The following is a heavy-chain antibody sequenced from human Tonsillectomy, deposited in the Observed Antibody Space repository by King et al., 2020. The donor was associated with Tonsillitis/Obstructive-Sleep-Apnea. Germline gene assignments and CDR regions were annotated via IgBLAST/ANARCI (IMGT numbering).Heavy chain of an antibody. CDR3: ARERAGLGTSRGGL. D-gene: IGHD1/OR15-1a*01. CDR2: ISDSSSYT. CDR1: GFTFSDYY. J-gene: IGHJ2*01. V-gene: IGHV3-11*05. Sequence: VQLVESGGGLVKPGGSLRLSCAASGFTFSDYYMSWIRQAPGKGLEWVAYISDSSSYTNYADSVKGRFTISRDNAKNSLYLQMNSLRDEDTAVYYCARERAGLGTSRGGLWGRGTLVTVSS.